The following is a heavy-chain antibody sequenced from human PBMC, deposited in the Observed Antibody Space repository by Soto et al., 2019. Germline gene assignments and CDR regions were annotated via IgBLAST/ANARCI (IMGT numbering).Heavy chain of an antibody. CDR3: ARVSGRSPWAFDI. J-gene: IGHJ3*02. D-gene: IGHD1-26*01. V-gene: IGHV1-3*01. CDR2: INAGNGNT. CDR1: GYTFTSYA. Sequence: QVQLVQSGAEVKKPGASVKVSCKASGYTFTSYAMHWVRQAPGQRLEWMGWINAGNGNTKYSQKFQGRVTITRDTSASTAYMELSSLRSEDTAVYYCARVSGRSPWAFDIWGQGTMVTVSS.